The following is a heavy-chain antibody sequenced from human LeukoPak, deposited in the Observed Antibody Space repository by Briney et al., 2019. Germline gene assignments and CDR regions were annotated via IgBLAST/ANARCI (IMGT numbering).Heavy chain of an antibody. Sequence: GGSLRLSCAASGFTFSSYAMSWVREAPGKGLEWVSAISGSGGSTYYADSVKGRFTICRDNSKNTLYLQMNSLRAEDTAVYYCAKDAVSLWFGAPEGIDPWGQGTLVTVSS. CDR3: AKDAVSLWFGAPEGIDP. CDR2: ISGSGGST. J-gene: IGHJ5*02. V-gene: IGHV3-23*01. D-gene: IGHD3-10*01. CDR1: GFTFSSYA.